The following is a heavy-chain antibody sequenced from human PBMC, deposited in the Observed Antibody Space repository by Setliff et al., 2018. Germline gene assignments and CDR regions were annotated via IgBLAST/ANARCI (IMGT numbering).Heavy chain of an antibody. J-gene: IGHJ4*02. CDR3: ARTGTYRYFDS. V-gene: IGHV4-39*01. CDR1: GASLNSGVYY. Sequence: SETLSLTCSVSGASLNSGVYYWAWIRQPPGKGLEWIGRIHYRGTTYSNASLASRLTISVDTAKNQFSLQLTSVTAADTAVYYCARTGTYRYFDSWGQGTRVTVSS. CDR2: IHYRGTT. D-gene: IGHD1-1*01.